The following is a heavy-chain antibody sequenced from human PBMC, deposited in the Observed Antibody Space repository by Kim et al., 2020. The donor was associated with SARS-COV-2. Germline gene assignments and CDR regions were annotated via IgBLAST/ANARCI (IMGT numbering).Heavy chain of an antibody. V-gene: IGHV3-21*01. Sequence: VKGRFTISRDNAKNSLYLQMNSLRAEDTAVYYCASKGHYCSGGSCPTSETWGQGTLVTVSS. CDR3: ASKGHYCSGGSCPTSET. J-gene: IGHJ5*02. D-gene: IGHD2-15*01.